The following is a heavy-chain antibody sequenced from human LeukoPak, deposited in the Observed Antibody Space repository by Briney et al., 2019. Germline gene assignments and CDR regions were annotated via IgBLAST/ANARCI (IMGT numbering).Heavy chain of an antibody. V-gene: IGHV4-31*03. CDR3: ARDEYCSGGSCRDKNWFDP. CDR2: IYYRGST. CDR1: GGSISSGGYY. D-gene: IGHD2-15*01. Sequence: SETLSLTCTVSGGSISSGGYYWSWIRQHPGKGLEWIGYIYYRGSTYYNPSLKSRVTISVDTSKNQFSLKLSSVTAADTAVYYCARDEYCSGGSCRDKNWFDPWGQGTLVTVSS. J-gene: IGHJ5*02.